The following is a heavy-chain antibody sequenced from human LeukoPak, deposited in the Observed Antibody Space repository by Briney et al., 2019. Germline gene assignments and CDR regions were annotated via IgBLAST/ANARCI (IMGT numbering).Heavy chain of an antibody. CDR2: IGGSGGST. CDR1: GFTFSTYA. V-gene: IGHV3-23*01. CDR3: AKFTRTLVRGALVN. J-gene: IGHJ4*02. D-gene: IGHD3-10*01. Sequence: GGSLRLSCAASGFTFSTYAMSWVRQAPGKGLEWVSAIGGSGGSTYCADSVKGRFTISRDDSKNTLYLQMNSLRAEDTAVYYCAKFTRTLVRGALVNWGQGTLVTVSS.